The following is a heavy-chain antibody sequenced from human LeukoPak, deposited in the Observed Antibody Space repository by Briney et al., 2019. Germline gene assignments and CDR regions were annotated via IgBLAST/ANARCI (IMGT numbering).Heavy chain of an antibody. D-gene: IGHD3-3*01. Sequence: GGSLRLSCAASGFTFSSYWMNWVRQAPGKGLEWVANIKEDGSEKYYVESVKGRFTISRDNAKNTLYLQMDSLRAEDTAVYYCARLRFCDYWGQGTLVTASS. CDR1: GFTFSSYW. CDR2: IKEDGSEK. CDR3: ARLRFCDY. V-gene: IGHV3-7*01. J-gene: IGHJ4*02.